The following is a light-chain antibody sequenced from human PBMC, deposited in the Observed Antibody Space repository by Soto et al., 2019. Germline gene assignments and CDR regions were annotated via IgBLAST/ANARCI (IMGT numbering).Light chain of an antibody. CDR1: SSNIGAGYD. J-gene: IGLJ1*01. Sequence: QSVLAQPPSVSGAQGQKVTISCTGSSSNIGAGYDLHWYQQLPGTAPKLLLYGNSNRPSGVPDRFSGSKSGTSASLAITGLQAEDEADYYCQSYDSSLSAYVFGTGTKVTLL. CDR2: GNS. CDR3: QSYDSSLSAYV. V-gene: IGLV1-40*01.